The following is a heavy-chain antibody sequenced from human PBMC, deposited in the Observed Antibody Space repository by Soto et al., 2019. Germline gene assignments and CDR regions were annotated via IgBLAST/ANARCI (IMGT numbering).Heavy chain of an antibody. Sequence: EVQLVESGGGLVQPGGSLRLSCAASGFTFSEHYMDWVRQAPGQGLEWIGRIKNKANSYSTEYAASVQGRFTISRDDSNNSLYLQMNSLKTDDTAVYYCASIRLVGGTNRDRYFEYWGQGTLVTVSS. V-gene: IGHV3-72*01. CDR2: IKNKANSYST. D-gene: IGHD1-26*01. CDR3: ASIRLVGGTNRDRYFEY. J-gene: IGHJ4*02. CDR1: GFTFSEHY.